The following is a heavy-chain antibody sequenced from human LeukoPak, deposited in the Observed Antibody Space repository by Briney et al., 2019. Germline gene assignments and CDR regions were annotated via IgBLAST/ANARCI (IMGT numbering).Heavy chain of an antibody. J-gene: IGHJ4*02. CDR3: ARGQNKCLGH. Sequence: SETLSLTCAVYGGSFSGYYWSWIRQPPGKGLEWIGEINHSGSTNYNPSLKSRVTISVDTSKNQFSLKLSSVTAADTAVYYCARGQNKCLGHWGQGTLVTVSS. CDR2: INHSGST. V-gene: IGHV4-34*01. CDR1: GGSFSGYY. D-gene: IGHD2/OR15-2a*01.